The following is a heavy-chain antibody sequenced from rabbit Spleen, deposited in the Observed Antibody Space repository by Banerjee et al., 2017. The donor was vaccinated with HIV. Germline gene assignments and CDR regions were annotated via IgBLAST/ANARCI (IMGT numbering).Heavy chain of an antibody. J-gene: IGHJ2*01. CDR1: GFSFSSSYW. V-gene: IGHV1S45*01. CDR3: VRGDNKHDAFDP. CDR2: IDGGSSGST. Sequence: QEQLEESGGDLVKPEGSLTLTCTASGFSFSSSYWICWVRQAPGKGLEWIACIDGGSSGSTYYASWAKGRFTISKTSSTTVTLQMTSLTAADTATYFCVRGDNKHDAFDPWGQGTLVTVS. D-gene: IGHD2-1*01.